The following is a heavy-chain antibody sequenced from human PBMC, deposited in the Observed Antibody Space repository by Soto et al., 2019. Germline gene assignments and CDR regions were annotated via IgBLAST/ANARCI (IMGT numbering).Heavy chain of an antibody. Sequence: KGLEWVAVISYDGSNKYYADSVKGRFTISRDNSKNTLYLQMNSLRAEDTAVYYCAKPHHGGGFMDSSASSGYSGFGDYW. J-gene: IGHJ4*01. D-gene: IGHD3-22*01. CDR2: ISYDGSNK. CDR3: AKPHHGGGFMDSSASSGYSGFGDY. V-gene: IGHV3-30*18.